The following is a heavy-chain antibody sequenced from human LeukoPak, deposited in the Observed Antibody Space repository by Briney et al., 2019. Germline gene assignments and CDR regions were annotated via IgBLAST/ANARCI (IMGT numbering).Heavy chain of an antibody. D-gene: IGHD6-19*01. CDR3: ARDEGSGWVRQDY. Sequence: GASVKVSCKASGGTFSSYAISWVRQAPGQGLEWMGWISAYNGNTYYAQKFQGRVTMTTDTSTSTAYMELRSLRSDDTAVYYCARDEGSGWVRQDYWGQGTLVTVSS. J-gene: IGHJ4*02. CDR1: GGTFSSYA. V-gene: IGHV1-18*01. CDR2: ISAYNGNT.